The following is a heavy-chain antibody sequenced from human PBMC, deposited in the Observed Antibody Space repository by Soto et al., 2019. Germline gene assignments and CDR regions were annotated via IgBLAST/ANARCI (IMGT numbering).Heavy chain of an antibody. J-gene: IGHJ6*02. CDR1: GFTFSSYA. Sequence: PGGSLRLSCAASGFTFSSYAMSWVRQAPGKGLEWVSAISGSGGSTYYADSVKGRFTISRDNSKDTLYLQMNSLRAEDTAVYYCAKDAGYSSGWYPNYYGMDVWGQGTTVTVSS. CDR3: AKDAGYSSGWYPNYYGMDV. D-gene: IGHD6-19*01. V-gene: IGHV3-23*01. CDR2: ISGSGGST.